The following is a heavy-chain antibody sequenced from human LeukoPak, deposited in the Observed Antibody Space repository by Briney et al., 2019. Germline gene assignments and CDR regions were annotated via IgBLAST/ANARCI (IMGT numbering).Heavy chain of an antibody. Sequence: SETLSLTCTVSGGSISSYYWSWIRQPPGKGLEWIGYIYYSGSTNYNPSLKSRVTISVDTSKSQFSLRLSSVTAADTAVYYCARWFGESGLDYWGQGTLVTVSS. CDR2: IYYSGST. CDR3: ARWFGESGLDY. V-gene: IGHV4-59*01. J-gene: IGHJ4*02. D-gene: IGHD3-10*01. CDR1: GGSISSYY.